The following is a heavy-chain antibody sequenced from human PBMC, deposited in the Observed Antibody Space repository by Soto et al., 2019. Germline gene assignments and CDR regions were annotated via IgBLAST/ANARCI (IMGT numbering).Heavy chain of an antibody. D-gene: IGHD6-13*01. CDR2: IIPIFGTA. CDR1: GGTFSSYA. J-gene: IGHJ5*02. CDR3: AREEQQLVLRGNWFDP. V-gene: IGHV1-69*13. Sequence: SVKVSCKASGGTFSSYAISWVRQAPGQGLEWMGGIIPIFGTANYAQKFQGRVTITADESTSTAYMELSSLRSEDTAVYYCAREEQQLVLRGNWFDPWGQGTLVTVSS.